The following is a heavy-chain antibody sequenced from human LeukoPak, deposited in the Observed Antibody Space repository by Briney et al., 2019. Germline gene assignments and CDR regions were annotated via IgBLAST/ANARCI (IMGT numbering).Heavy chain of an antibody. J-gene: IGHJ6*02. V-gene: IGHV1-69*04. Sequence: SVKVSCKASGVTFISYAISRVRQAPGQGLEWMGRIIPIFGIANYAQKFQGRVTITADKSTSTAYMELSSLRSEDTAVYYCARNGNLAAGTNYYYYYGMDVWGQGTTVTVSS. CDR1: GVTFISYA. D-gene: IGHD6-13*01. CDR2: IIPIFGIA. CDR3: ARNGNLAAGTNYYYYYGMDV.